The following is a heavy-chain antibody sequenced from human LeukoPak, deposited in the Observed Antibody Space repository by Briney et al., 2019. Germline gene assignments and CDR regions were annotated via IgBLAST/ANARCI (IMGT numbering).Heavy chain of an antibody. CDR2: ISGSGGST. V-gene: IGHV3-23*01. D-gene: IGHD3-16*01. Sequence: PGGSLRLSCAASGFTFSSYAMSCVRQAPGKGLEWVSAISGSGGSTYYADSVKGRFTISRDNSKNTLYLQMNSLRAEDTAVYYCAPLWGVPNGPLDYWGQGTLVTVSS. CDR3: APLWGVPNGPLDY. J-gene: IGHJ4*02. CDR1: GFTFSSYA.